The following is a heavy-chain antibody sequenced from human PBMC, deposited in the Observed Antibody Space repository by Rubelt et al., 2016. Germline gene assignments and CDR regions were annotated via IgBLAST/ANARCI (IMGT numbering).Heavy chain of an antibody. CDR2: INHSGST. Sequence: QVQLQQWGAGLLKPSETLSLTCAVYGGSFSGYYWSWIRQPPGKGLEWIGEINHSGSTNYNPSLKSRVTISVDTSKNQFSLKLSSATAADTAVYYCARTISSGHHWFDPWGQGTLVTVSS. V-gene: IGHV4-34*01. J-gene: IGHJ5*02. CDR3: ARTISSGHHWFDP. CDR1: GGSFSGYY. D-gene: IGHD3-22*01.